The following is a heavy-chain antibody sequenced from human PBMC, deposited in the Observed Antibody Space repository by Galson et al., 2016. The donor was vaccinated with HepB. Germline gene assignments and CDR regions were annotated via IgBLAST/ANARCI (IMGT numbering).Heavy chain of an antibody. J-gene: IGHJ6*02. CDR3: ARGFRYGMDV. CDR2: IWNDANKK. V-gene: IGHV3-33*01. Sequence: SLRLSCAASGFTFSTYGMHWCRQAPGKGLEWMAAIWNDANKKNYADSVKGRFTISRDNSKDTMYLQMNSLTAEDTAVYHCARGFRYGMDVWGQGTTVTVSS. CDR1: GFTFSTYG. D-gene: IGHD2-21*01.